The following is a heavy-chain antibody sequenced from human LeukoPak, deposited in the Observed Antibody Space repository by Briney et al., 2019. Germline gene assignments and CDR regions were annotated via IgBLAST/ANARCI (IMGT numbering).Heavy chain of an antibody. CDR2: ISYDGSNK. CDR1: GFTFSSYA. Sequence: GGSLRLSCAASGFTFSSYAMHWVRQAPGKGLEWVAVISYDGSNKYYADSVKGRFTISRDNSKNTLYLQMNSLRAEDTAVYYCARGKYSSSSGRLDPWGQGTLVTVSS. D-gene: IGHD6-6*01. J-gene: IGHJ5*02. V-gene: IGHV3-30-3*01. CDR3: ARGKYSSSSGRLDP.